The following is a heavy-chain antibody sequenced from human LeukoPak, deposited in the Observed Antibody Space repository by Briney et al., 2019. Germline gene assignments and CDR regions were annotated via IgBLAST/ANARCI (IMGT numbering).Heavy chain of an antibody. D-gene: IGHD2-2*01. CDR3: ARERIDCSSTSCYGGGSDY. Sequence: PGGSLRLSCAASGFTFISHWMYWVSQAPGKGLVWVSRINTDGSSTSYADSVKGRFTISRDNAKNTLHLQMNSLRAEDTAVYCCARERIDCSSTSCYGGGSDYWGQGTLVTVSS. J-gene: IGHJ4*02. CDR1: GFTFISHW. CDR2: INTDGSST. V-gene: IGHV3-74*01.